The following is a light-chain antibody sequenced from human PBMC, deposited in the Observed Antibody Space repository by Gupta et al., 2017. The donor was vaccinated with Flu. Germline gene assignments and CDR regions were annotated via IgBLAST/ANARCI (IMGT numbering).Light chain of an antibody. V-gene: IGKV1-39*01. Sequence: DIQMNQSPSSLSASVGDRVTITCRASQSISSYLNWYQQKPGKAPKLLNYAAYSLQSGVPARCSDSGSGTDCIITISSLQAEDFETDARPQGYRNLWTCGQGTKVEIK. CDR3: PQGYRNLWT. J-gene: IGKJ1*01. CDR2: AAY. CDR1: QSISSY.